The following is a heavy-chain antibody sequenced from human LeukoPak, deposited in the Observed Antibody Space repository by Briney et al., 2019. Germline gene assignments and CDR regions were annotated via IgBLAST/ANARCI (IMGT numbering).Heavy chain of an antibody. J-gene: IGHJ4*02. Sequence: GGSLRLPCAASGFTFSSYAMSWVRQAPGKGLEWVSFIYSAGNTHYSDSVKGRFTISIDNSKNTLYLQMNSLRAEDTAVYYCARRAGAYTHPYDYWGQGTLVTVSS. CDR1: GFTFSSYA. CDR3: ARRAGAYTHPYDY. D-gene: IGHD3-16*01. CDR2: IYSAGNT. V-gene: IGHV3-53*01.